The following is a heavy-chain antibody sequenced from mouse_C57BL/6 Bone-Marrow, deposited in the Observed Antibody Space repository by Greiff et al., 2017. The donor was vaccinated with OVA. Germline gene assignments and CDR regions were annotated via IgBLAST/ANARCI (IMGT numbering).Heavy chain of an antibody. CDR2: IDPSDSYT. CDR1: GYTFTSYW. D-gene: IGHD1-1*01. V-gene: IGHV1-50*01. CDR3: ARPNYYGSSYEYYYAMDY. J-gene: IGHJ4*01. Sequence: VQLQQPGAELVKPGASVKLSCKASGYTFTSYWMQWVKQRPGQGLEWIGEIDPSDSYTNYNQKFKGKATLTVDTSSSTAYMQLSSLTSEDSAVYYCARPNYYGSSYEYYYAMDYWGQGTSVTVSS.